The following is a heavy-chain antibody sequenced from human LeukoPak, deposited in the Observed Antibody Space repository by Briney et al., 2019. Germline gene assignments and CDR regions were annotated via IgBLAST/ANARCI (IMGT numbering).Heavy chain of an antibody. D-gene: IGHD1-26*01. J-gene: IGHJ4*02. CDR1: GYTFTSYG. CDR3: ARDERSGSYLLSFDY. CDR2: ISAYNGNT. V-gene: IGHV1-18*01. Sequence: RASVKVSCTASGYTFTSYGISWVRQAPGQGLEWMGWISAYNGNTNYAQKLQGRVTMTTDTSTSTAYMELRSLRSDDTAVYYCARDERSGSYLLSFDYWGQGTLVTVSS.